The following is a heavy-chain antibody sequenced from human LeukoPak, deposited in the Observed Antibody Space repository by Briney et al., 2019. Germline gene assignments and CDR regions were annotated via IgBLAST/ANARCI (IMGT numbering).Heavy chain of an antibody. J-gene: IGHJ6*03. V-gene: IGHV3-53*01. CDR3: ARADHYYYYMDV. CDR1: GFTVSSNS. CDR2: IYSGGST. Sequence: GESLRLSCAASGFTVSSNSMSWVRQAPGKGLEWVSVIYSGGSTNYADSVRGRFTISRDNSKNTLYLQMNTLRAEDTAVYYCARADHYYYYMDVWGKGTTVTVSS.